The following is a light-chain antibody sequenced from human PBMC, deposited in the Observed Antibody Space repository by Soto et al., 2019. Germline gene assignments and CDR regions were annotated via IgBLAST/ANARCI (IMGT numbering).Light chain of an antibody. V-gene: IGLV1-44*01. CDR3: ATWDDSLHGLL. CDR1: TSNIGSNT. Sequence: SFLTPPPSVSGTPGQTVLISCSGGTSNIGSNTVSWYRQVPGTAPEVLIYTNNQSPSGVSDRFSGSKSGTSASLAIRGLQSDDEADYYCATWDDSLHGLLFGGGTKVTVI. J-gene: IGLJ2*01. CDR2: TNN.